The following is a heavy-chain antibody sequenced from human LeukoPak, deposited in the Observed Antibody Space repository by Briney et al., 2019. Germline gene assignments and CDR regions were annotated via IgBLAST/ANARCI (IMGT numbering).Heavy chain of an antibody. J-gene: IGHJ4*02. CDR3: ARASITMVRGELVYYFDF. CDR1: GFTFSSYS. CDR2: ISTSSSYI. V-gene: IGHV3-21*01. D-gene: IGHD3-10*01. Sequence: KPGGSLRLSCAASGFTFSSYSMNWVRQAPGKGLEWVSSISTSSSYIYYADSVKGRFTISRDNAKKSVNLQMNSLRAEDTAVYYCARASITMVRGELVYYFDFWGQGTLVTVSS.